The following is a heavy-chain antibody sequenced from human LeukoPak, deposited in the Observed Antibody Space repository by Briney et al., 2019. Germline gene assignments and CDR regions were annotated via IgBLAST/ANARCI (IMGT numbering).Heavy chain of an antibody. D-gene: IGHD3-22*01. CDR3: ARHPYYDTSAYYVY. V-gene: IGHV1-18*01. CDR2: ISTYNGNT. Sequence: ASVKVSCKASGYTYSSYSISWVRQAPGQGLEWMGWISTYNGNTNYAQKFQGRVIMTTDTPTNTAYMELSSLRSDDSAVYYCARHPYYDTSAYYVYWGQGTLVTVSS. J-gene: IGHJ4*02. CDR1: GYTYSSYS.